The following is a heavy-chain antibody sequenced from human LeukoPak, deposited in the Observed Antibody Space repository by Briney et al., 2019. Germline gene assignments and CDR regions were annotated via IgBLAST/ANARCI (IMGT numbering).Heavy chain of an antibody. CDR3: AKDRSGYYYDSGGFEGFDY. D-gene: IGHD3-22*01. J-gene: IGHJ4*02. CDR1: GFTFSSYA. Sequence: PGGSLRLSCAASGFTFSSYAMSWVRQAPGKGLEWVSAISGSGGSTYYADSVKGRFTISRDNSKITLYLQMNSLRAEDTAVYYCAKDRSGYYYDSGGFEGFDYWGQGTLVTVSS. V-gene: IGHV3-23*01. CDR2: ISGSGGST.